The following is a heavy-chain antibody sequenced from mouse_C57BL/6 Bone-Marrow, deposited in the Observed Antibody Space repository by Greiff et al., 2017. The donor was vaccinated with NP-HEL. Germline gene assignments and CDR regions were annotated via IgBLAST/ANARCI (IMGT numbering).Heavy chain of an antibody. CDR1: GFTFSDYG. Sequence: EVMLVESGGGLVKPGGSLKLSCAASGFTFSDYGMHWVRQAPEKGLEWVAYISSGSSTIYYADTVKGRFTISRDNAKNTLFLQMTSLRSEDTAMYYCARQGGIYYDYWFAYWGQGTLVTVSA. D-gene: IGHD2-4*01. CDR3: ARQGGIYYDYWFAY. CDR2: ISSGSSTI. J-gene: IGHJ3*01. V-gene: IGHV5-17*01.